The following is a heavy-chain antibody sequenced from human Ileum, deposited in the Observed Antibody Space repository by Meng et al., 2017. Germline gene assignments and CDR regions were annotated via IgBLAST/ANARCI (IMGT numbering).Heavy chain of an antibody. CDR2: TYYRSKWYN. CDR1: GDSVSSNSAA. J-gene: IGHJ4*02. V-gene: IGHV6-1*01. D-gene: IGHD3-16*01. Sequence: QGQLQQSGPGLVMPSQTLSPSCAISGDSVSSNSAAWNWIRQSPSRGLEWLGRTYYRSKWYNNYAVSVRSRISINPDTSKNQFSLQLNSVTPEDTAVYYCARDGGAAPDYFDYWGQGTLVTVSS. CDR3: ARDGGAAPDYFDY.